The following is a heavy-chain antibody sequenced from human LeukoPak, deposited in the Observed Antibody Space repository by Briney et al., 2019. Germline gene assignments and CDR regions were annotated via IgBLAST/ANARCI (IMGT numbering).Heavy chain of an antibody. D-gene: IGHD6-19*01. CDR3: AKKGGSDWPPRAFDH. Sequence: GGSLRLSCAVSGITLSNYGMNWVRQAPGKGLEWVSGISGNAGDTFYADSVKGRFTISRDNSKNTLYLQMNSLRAEDTAVYYCAKKGGSDWPPRAFDHWGQGTLVTVSS. CDR2: ISGNAGDT. CDR1: GITLSNYG. J-gene: IGHJ4*02. V-gene: IGHV3-23*01.